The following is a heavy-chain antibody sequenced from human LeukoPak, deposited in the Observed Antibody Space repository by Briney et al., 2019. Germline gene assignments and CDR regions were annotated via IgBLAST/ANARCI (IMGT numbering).Heavy chain of an antibody. J-gene: IGHJ6*02. V-gene: IGHV4-59*01. Sequence: SETLSLTCTVSGGSISSYYWSWIRQPPGKGLEWIGYIYYSGSTIYNPSLKSRVTISVDTSKNQFSLKLSSVTAADTAVYYCARDLHGMDVWGQGTTVTVSS. CDR2: IYYSGST. CDR3: ARDLHGMDV. CDR1: GGSISSYY.